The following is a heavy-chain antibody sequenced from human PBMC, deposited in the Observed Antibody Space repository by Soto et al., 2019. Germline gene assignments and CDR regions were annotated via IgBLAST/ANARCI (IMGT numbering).Heavy chain of an antibody. CDR2: ISSSGSTI. V-gene: IGHV3-48*03. Sequence: GGSLRLSCAASGFTFSSYEMNWVHQAPGKGLEWVSYISSSGSTIYYADSVKGRFTISRDNAKNSLYLQMNSLRAEDTAVYYCAREKRAAAGTSVGDAFDIWGQGTMVTVSS. CDR1: GFTFSSYE. CDR3: AREKRAAAGTSVGDAFDI. J-gene: IGHJ3*02. D-gene: IGHD6-13*01.